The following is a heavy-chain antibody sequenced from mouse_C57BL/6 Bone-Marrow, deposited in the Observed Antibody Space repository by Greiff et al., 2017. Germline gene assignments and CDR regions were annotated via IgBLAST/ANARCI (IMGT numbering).Heavy chain of an antibody. Sequence: QVTLKESGPGILQSSQTLSLPCSFSGFSLSTSGMGLIWISQPSGQGLEWLARIYWDDDKRYNPSLWRRLTISKDTARNQVVLKITSVDTADTATYYCARPIYDGNYGFAYWGQGTLVTGSA. J-gene: IGHJ3*01. CDR2: IYWDDDK. V-gene: IGHV8-12*01. CDR1: GFSLSTSGMG. CDR3: ARPIYDGNYGFAY. D-gene: IGHD2-1*01.